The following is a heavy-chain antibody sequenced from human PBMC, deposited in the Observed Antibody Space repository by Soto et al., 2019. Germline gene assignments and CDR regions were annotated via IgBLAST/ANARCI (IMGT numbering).Heavy chain of an antibody. D-gene: IGHD1-26*01. V-gene: IGHV4-59*12. CDR2: MFHGGTT. Sequence: PSETLSLTCTVSGSITGYYWSWVRQPPGKRLAWIGYMFHGGTTKYNPSLKSRVTMSGEMSKSQSSLMLSSVPAADMAVCYWARVTVELALDSCGEGTLVTVSS. CDR1: GSITGYY. J-gene: IGHJ4*02. CDR3: ARVTVELALDS.